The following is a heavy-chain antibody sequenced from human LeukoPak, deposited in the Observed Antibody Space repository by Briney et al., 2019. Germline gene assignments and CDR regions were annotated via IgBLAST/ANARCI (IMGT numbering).Heavy chain of an antibody. CDR3: ASGPPFLKYFEY. V-gene: IGHV3-23*01. Sequence: GGSLRLSCAASGFTVSDNYMSWVRQAPGKGLEWVSTISVGAEYIFYADSVKGRFTISRDDSNNALYLQMHSLRAEDTALYYCASGPPFLKYFEYWGQGTLVTVSS. D-gene: IGHD3-3*01. CDR2: ISVGAEYI. CDR1: GFTVSDNY. J-gene: IGHJ4*02.